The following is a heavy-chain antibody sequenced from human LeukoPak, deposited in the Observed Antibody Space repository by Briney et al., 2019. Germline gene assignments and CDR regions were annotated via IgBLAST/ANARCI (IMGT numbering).Heavy chain of an antibody. CDR3: ARVSGYDWESFYDY. CDR2: IYYSGST. D-gene: IGHD5-12*01. J-gene: IGHJ4*02. V-gene: IGHV4-59*01. CDR1: GGSISSYY. Sequence: SETLSLTCTVSGGSISSYYWSWIRQPPGKGLEWVGFIYYSGSTNYNPSLKSRVTISVDTTKNQFSLKLSSVTAADTAMYYCARVSGYDWESFYDYWGQGSLVTVSS.